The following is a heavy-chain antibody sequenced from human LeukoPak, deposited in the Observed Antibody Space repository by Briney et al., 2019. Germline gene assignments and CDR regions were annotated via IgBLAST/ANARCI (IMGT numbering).Heavy chain of an antibody. CDR1: GYSISSGYY. D-gene: IGHD3-10*01. V-gene: IGHV4-38-2*02. CDR3: ARLKVRGVKWFDP. J-gene: IGHJ5*02. CDR2: IYHSGST. Sequence: SETLSLTCTVSGYSISSGYYWGWIRQPPGKGLEWIGSIYHSGSTNYNPSLKSRVTISVDTSKNQFSLKLSSVTAADTAVYYCARLKVRGVKWFDPWGQGTLVTVSS.